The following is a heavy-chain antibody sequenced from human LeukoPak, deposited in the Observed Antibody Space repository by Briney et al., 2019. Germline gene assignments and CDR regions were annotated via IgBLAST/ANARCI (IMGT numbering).Heavy chain of an antibody. D-gene: IGHD4-17*01. V-gene: IGHV3-23*01. Sequence: GGSLRLSCAASAFSFSKFALIWVRQAPGEGLEWVSAITANGGYTLYADAVKGRFTVSRDNSKNTLYLQINSLRPEDTAMYYCAKDPNGDYIGAFDFWGQGTMVTVSS. J-gene: IGHJ3*01. CDR1: AFSFSKFA. CDR2: ITANGGYT. CDR3: AKDPNGDYIGAFDF.